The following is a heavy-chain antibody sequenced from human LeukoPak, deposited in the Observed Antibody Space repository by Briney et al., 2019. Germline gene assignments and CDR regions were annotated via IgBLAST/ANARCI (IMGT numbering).Heavy chain of an antibody. CDR2: INAGNGNT. CDR1: GYTFTSYA. CDR3: ARGTDYGDYGGTWFYYYYMDV. D-gene: IGHD4-17*01. V-gene: IGHV1-3*01. J-gene: IGHJ6*03. Sequence: GASVKVSCKASGYTFTSYAMHWVRQAPGQRLEWMGWINAGNGNTKYSQKFQGRVTITRDTSVSTAYMELSRLRSDDTAVYYCARGTDYGDYGGTWFYYYYMDVWGEGTTVTVSS.